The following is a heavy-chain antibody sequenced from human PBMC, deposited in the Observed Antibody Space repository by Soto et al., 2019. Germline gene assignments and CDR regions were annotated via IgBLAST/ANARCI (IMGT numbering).Heavy chain of an antibody. CDR2: SLPIFGTS. D-gene: IGHD1-20*01. J-gene: IGHJ6*02. V-gene: IGHV1-69*01. CDR1: GGTFSTYS. Sequence: QVQLVQSGAEVKNPGSSVKVSCKASGGTFSTYSISWVRQASGQGLEWMGESLPIFGTSHHAQNCQGRVTITADESTSTGYVELGIQRSDDTAVYYCARGGRYPNSSFCCGMDVWGQGTTVTVTS. CDR3: ARGGRYPNSSFCCGMDV.